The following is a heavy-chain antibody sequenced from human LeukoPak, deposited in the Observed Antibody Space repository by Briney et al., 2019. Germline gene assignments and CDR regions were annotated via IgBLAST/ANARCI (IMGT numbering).Heavy chain of an antibody. CDR3: AGRTYYYDTSYYYYAPFDY. CDR2: IIPVFGTA. V-gene: IGHV1-69*13. CDR1: GYTFTSYY. Sequence: SVKVSCKASGYTFTSYYMHWVRQAPGQGLEWMGGIIPVFGTANYVQKFQDRVTITADESTSTAYMELSSLRSEDTAVYYCAGRTYYYDTSYYYYAPFDYWGQGTLVTVSS. J-gene: IGHJ4*02. D-gene: IGHD3-22*01.